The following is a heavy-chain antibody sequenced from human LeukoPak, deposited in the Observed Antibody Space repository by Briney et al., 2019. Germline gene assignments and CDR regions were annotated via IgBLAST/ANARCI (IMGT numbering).Heavy chain of an antibody. CDR2: ISGSGGST. V-gene: IGHV3-23*01. D-gene: IGHD3-16*01. J-gene: IGHJ4*02. Sequence: GGSLRLSCAASGFTFSSYGMSWVRQAPGKGLEWVSAISGSGGSTYYADSVKGRFTISRDNSKNTLYLQMNSLRAEDTAVYYCAKGMRDAGGTDYWGQGTLVTVSS. CDR1: GFTFSSYG. CDR3: AKGMRDAGGTDY.